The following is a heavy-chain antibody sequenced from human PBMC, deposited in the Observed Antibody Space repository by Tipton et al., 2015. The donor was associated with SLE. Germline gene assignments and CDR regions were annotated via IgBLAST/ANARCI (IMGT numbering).Heavy chain of an antibody. V-gene: IGHV4-34*09. Sequence: LRLSCAVYGGSFSGYYWSWIRQPPGKGLEWIGEINHSGSTNYNPSLKSRATISIDTSNNQCSLRLRSMTAADTAVYYCVRDFGSGSYNGHYYVMDVWGQGTTVTVSS. CDR1: GGSFSGYY. J-gene: IGHJ6*02. CDR3: VRDFGSGSYNGHYYVMDV. CDR2: INHSGST. D-gene: IGHD3-10*01.